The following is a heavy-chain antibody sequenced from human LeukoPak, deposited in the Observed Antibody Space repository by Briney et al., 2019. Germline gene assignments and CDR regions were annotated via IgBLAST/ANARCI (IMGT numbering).Heavy chain of an antibody. D-gene: IGHD6-6*01. CDR3: ARDSPIAACPGNAFDI. J-gene: IGHJ3*02. V-gene: IGHV3-21*01. Sequence: GGSLRLSCAASGFTFSSYSMNWVRQAPGKGLEWVSSISSSSSYIYYADSVKGRFTISRDNAKNSLYLQMNSLRAEDTAVYYCARDSPIAACPGNAFDIWGQGTMVTVSS. CDR1: GFTFSSYS. CDR2: ISSSSSYI.